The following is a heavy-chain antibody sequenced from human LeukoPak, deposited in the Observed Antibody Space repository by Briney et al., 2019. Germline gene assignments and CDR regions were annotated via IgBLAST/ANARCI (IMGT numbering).Heavy chain of an antibody. V-gene: IGHV3-11*01. D-gene: IGHD2-2*01. CDR3: STRSNKYIDY. CDR1: GFTFSDYY. CDR2: ISSSGSTI. Sequence: GGSLRLSCAASGFTFSDYYMSWIRQAPGKGLEWISYISSSGSTIYYADSVRGRFTISRDNAKNSLYLQMNSLRAEDTAVYYCSTRSNKYIDYWGQGTLVTVSS. J-gene: IGHJ4*02.